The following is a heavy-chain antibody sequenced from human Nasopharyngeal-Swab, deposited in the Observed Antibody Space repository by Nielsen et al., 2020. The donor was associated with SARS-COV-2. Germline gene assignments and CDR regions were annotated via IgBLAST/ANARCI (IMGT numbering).Heavy chain of an antibody. V-gene: IGHV4-39*01. J-gene: IGHJ5*02. CDR1: GGSISSSSYH. CDR2: IYYSGST. CDR3: AREGTQYYDFWSGRAVDWFDP. D-gene: IGHD3-3*01. Sequence: SETLSLTCTVSGGSISSSSYHWGWIRQPPGKGLEWIGSIYYSGSTYYNPSLKSRVTISVDTSKNQFSLKPSSVTAADTAVYYCAREGTQYYDFWSGRAVDWFDPWGQGTLVTVSS.